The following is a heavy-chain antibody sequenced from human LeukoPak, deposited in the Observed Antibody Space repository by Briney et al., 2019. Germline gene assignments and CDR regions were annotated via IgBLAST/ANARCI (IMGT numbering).Heavy chain of an antibody. Sequence: GGSLRLSCAASGFTFSSYAMSWVRQAPGKGLKWVSAISGRGGSTYYADSVKGRFTISRDNAKNSLYLQMNSLRAEDTAVYYCARMAVRGRYFDYWGQGTLVTVSS. CDR2: ISGRGGST. CDR1: GFTFSSYA. V-gene: IGHV3-23*01. CDR3: ARMAVRGRYFDY. J-gene: IGHJ4*02. D-gene: IGHD1-1*01.